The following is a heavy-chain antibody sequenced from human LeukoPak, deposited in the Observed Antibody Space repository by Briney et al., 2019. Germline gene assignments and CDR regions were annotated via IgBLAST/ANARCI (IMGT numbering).Heavy chain of an antibody. V-gene: IGHV3-33*01. CDR2: ISFDGSHI. CDR3: ARVYSRESGYDFVFHY. Sequence: GGSLRLSCAASGFSFNTYGFHWGRQAPGKGLEWVSAISFDGSHIHYADSVKGRFTISRDSSKNTVYLQMNSLRAEDTAVYYCARVYSRESGYDFVFHYWGQGTLVAVS. J-gene: IGHJ4*02. D-gene: IGHD5-12*01. CDR1: GFSFNTYG.